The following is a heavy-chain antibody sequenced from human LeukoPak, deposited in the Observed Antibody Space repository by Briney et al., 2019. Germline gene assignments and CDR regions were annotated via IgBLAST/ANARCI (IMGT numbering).Heavy chain of an antibody. CDR1: GFTFSNYA. CDR3: AKDHDYVWGSYHDHYYFDY. J-gene: IGHJ4*02. Sequence: GGSLRLSCAASGFTFSNYAMSWVRQAPGKGLEWVSGISGSGGSTYYADSVKGRFTISRDNSKNTLYLQMNSLRAEDTAVYYCAKDHDYVWGSYHDHYYFDYWGQGTLVTVSS. D-gene: IGHD3-16*02. V-gene: IGHV3-23*01. CDR2: ISGSGGST.